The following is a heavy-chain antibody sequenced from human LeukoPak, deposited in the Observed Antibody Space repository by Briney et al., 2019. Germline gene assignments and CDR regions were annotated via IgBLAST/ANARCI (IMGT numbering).Heavy chain of an antibody. V-gene: IGHV3-23*01. CDR1: GFTFSIYA. CDR2: ISGSGGST. CDR3: AKSVYHSGNY. Sequence: GGSLRLSCAVSGFTFSIYAMSWVRQAPGKGLEWVSGISGSGGSTYYADSVKGRFTISRDNSKNTLYLQMNSLRAEDTAVYYCAKSVYHSGNYWGQGTLVTVSS. D-gene: IGHD3-10*01. J-gene: IGHJ4*02.